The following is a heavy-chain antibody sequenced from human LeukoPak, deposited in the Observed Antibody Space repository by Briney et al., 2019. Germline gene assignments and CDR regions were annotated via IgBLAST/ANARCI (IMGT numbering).Heavy chain of an antibody. J-gene: IGHJ4*02. CDR3: AKDKHWSLDY. D-gene: IGHD2-8*02. CDR1: GFDLSTYE. Sequence: GGSLRLSCAASGFDLSTYEMNWVRQAPGKGLEWVAKIKEDESQKYHADSVKGRFTISRDNAKNSLYLQMNSLRAEDTAMYYCAKDKHWSLDYWGQGTLVTVSS. CDR2: IKEDESQK. V-gene: IGHV3-7*01.